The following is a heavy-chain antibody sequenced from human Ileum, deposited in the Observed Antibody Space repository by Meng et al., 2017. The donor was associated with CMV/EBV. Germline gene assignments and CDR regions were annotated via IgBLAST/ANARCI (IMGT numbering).Heavy chain of an antibody. Sequence: GESLKISCAASGFTFSSYAMHWVRQAPGKGLEWVAVISYDGSNKYYADSVKGRFTISRDNSKNTLYLQMNSLRAEDTAVYYCARGYYDFWSGYPWGQVTLVTVSS. CDR1: GFTFSSYA. CDR2: ISYDGSNK. J-gene: IGHJ5*02. V-gene: IGHV3-30-3*01. D-gene: IGHD3-3*01. CDR3: ARGYYDFWSGYP.